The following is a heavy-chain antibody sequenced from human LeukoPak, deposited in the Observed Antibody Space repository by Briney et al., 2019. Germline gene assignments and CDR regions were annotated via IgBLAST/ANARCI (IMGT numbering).Heavy chain of an antibody. CDR3: ARSSSGSYYNNY. J-gene: IGHJ4*02. V-gene: IGHV1-69*04. CDR2: IIPILGIA. D-gene: IGHD3-10*01. CDR1: GGTFSSYA. Sequence: SVKVSCKASGGTFSSYAISGVRQAPGQGLEWMGRIIPILGIANYAQKFQGRVTITADKSTSTAYMELSSLRSEDTAVYYCARSSSGSYYNNYWGQGTLVTVSS.